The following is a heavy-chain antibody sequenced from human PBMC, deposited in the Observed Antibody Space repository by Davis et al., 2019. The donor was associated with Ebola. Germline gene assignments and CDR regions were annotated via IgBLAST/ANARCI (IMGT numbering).Heavy chain of an antibody. CDR2: ISGSGDRT. V-gene: IGHV3-23*01. D-gene: IGHD1-1*01. CDR3: ARDRYNWNVAHRDAFDI. J-gene: IGHJ3*02. CDR1: GFTFSTYA. Sequence: GESLKISCAASGFTFSTYAMNWVRQAPGKGLEWVSAISGSGDRTYYADSGSVKGRFTISRDNAKNSLYLQMNSLRAEDTAVYYCARDRYNWNVAHRDAFDIWGQGTMVTVSS.